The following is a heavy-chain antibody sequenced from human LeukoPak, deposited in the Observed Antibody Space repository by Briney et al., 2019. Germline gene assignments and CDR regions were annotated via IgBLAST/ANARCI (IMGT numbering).Heavy chain of an antibody. V-gene: IGHV4-38-2*02. D-gene: IGHD3-22*01. Sequence: NTGGSLRLSCAASGFTFSSYAMSWIRQPPGKGLEWIGSIYYSGSTYYNPSLKSRVTISVDTSKNQFSLKLSSVTAADTAVYYCARDNSFGGGYYLNYYYYYYMDVWGKGTTVTISS. CDR1: GFTFSSYA. CDR3: ARDNSFGGGYYLNYYYYYYMDV. CDR2: IYYSGST. J-gene: IGHJ6*03.